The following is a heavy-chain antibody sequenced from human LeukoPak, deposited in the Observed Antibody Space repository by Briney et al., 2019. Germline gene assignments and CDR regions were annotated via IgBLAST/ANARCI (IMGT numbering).Heavy chain of an antibody. Sequence: ASVKVSCKASGYTFTGYYMHWVRQAPGQGLEWMGRINPNSGGTNYAQKFQGRVTMTRDTSISTAYMELSRLRSDDTAVYYCARSNLDWLLWVDYWGQATMLSVS. CDR1: GYTFTGYY. J-gene: IGHJ4*02. CDR3: ARSNLDWLLWVDY. D-gene: IGHD3/OR15-3a*01. CDR2: INPNSGGT. V-gene: IGHV1-2*06.